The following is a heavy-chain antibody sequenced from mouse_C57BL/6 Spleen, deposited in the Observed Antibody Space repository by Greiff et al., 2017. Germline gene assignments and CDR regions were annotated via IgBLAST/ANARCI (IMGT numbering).Heavy chain of an antibody. CDR3: ARCGDYFDY. Sequence: VQLQQSGAELVKPGASVKMSCKASGYTFTSYWITWVKQRPGQGLEWIGDIYPGSGSTNYNEKFKSKATLTVDTSSSTAYMQLRSLTSEDSAVYYCARCGDYFDYWGQGTTLTVSS. J-gene: IGHJ2*01. CDR2: IYPGSGST. V-gene: IGHV1-55*01. CDR1: GYTFTSYW. D-gene: IGHD2-13*01.